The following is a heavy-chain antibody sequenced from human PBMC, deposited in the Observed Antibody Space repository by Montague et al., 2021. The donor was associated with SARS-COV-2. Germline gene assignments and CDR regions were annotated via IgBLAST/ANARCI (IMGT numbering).Heavy chain of an antibody. Sequence: SETLSLTCTVSGDSLSFYFWTWIRQPPGRGLEWIGYIEYSGSTNYNPSLKSRLTMSLDMSSNQFSLELRSVTAADTAVYYCARGFRQLVLFDYYYYGMDVWGQGTTVTVSS. CDR2: IEYSGST. D-gene: IGHD6-13*01. CDR1: GDSLSFYF. V-gene: IGHV4-59*08. CDR3: ARGFRQLVLFDYYYYGMDV. J-gene: IGHJ6*02.